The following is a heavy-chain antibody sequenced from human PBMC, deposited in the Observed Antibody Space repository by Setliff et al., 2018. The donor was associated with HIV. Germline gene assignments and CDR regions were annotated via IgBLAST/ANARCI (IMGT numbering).Heavy chain of an antibody. CDR2: ISPYNGNT. J-gene: IGHJ4*02. D-gene: IGHD3-22*01. Sequence: ASVKVSCKASGYTFTNFGITWVRQAPGQGLEWMGWISPYNGNTNYAPELHGRVTMTTDTSTSTASLELRSLRSDDTAVYYCARDRIPSKWLLESGYWGQGTLVTVSS. CDR1: GYTFTNFG. CDR3: ARDRIPSKWLLESGY. V-gene: IGHV1-18*01.